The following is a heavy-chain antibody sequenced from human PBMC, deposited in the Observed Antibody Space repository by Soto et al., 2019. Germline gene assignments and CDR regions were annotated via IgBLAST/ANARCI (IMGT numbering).Heavy chain of an antibody. CDR3: ARDSDDCSGGSCYSYYYYYMDV. D-gene: IGHD2-15*01. J-gene: IGHJ6*03. Sequence: GGSLRLSCAASGFTFSSYGMHWVRQAPGKGLEWVAVIWYDGSNKYYADSVKGRFTISRDNSKNTLYLQMNSLRAEDTAVYYCARDSDDCSGGSCYSYYYYYMDVWGKGTTVTVSS. CDR1: GFTFSSYG. V-gene: IGHV3-33*01. CDR2: IWYDGSNK.